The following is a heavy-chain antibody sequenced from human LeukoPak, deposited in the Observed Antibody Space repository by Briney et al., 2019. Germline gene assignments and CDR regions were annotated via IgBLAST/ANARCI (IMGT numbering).Heavy chain of an antibody. Sequence: SETLSLTCIVSGGSISSSSHYWGWIRQPPGKGLEWIGNIYYSGNTYYNPSLKSRVTISVDTSKNQFSLKLSSVTAADTAVYCCARLPVYNYGVDYWGQGTLVTVSS. D-gene: IGHD5-18*01. CDR2: IYYSGNT. CDR3: ARLPVYNYGVDY. V-gene: IGHV4-39*01. CDR1: GGSISSSSHY. J-gene: IGHJ4*02.